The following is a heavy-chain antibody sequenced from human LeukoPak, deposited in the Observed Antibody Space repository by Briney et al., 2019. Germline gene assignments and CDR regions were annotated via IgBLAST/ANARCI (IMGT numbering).Heavy chain of an antibody. V-gene: IGHV4-39*07. CDR1: GGSISSYY. Sequence: PSETLSLTCTVSGGSISSYYWGWIRQPPGKGLEWIGSIYHSGSTYYNPSLKSRVTISVDTSKNQFSLKLSSVTAADTAVYYCASTRSGFDIVVVPFRGKDYYYYYYMDVWGKGTTVTVSS. J-gene: IGHJ6*03. CDR2: IYHSGST. D-gene: IGHD2-2*01. CDR3: ASTRSGFDIVVVPFRGKDYYYYYYMDV.